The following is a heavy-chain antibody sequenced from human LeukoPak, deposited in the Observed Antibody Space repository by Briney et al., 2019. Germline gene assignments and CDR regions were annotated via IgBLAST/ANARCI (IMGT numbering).Heavy chain of an antibody. CDR1: GGSFSGYY. V-gene: IGHV4-34*01. CDR3: ASSGSGSYYRRHYYYGMDV. J-gene: IGHJ6*04. D-gene: IGHD3-10*01. Sequence: SETLSLTCAVYGGSFSGYYWSWIRQPPGKGLEWIGEINHSGSTNYNPSLKSRVTISVDTSKNQFSLKLSSVTAADTAVYYCASSGSGSYYRRHYYYGMDVWGKGTTVTVSS. CDR2: INHSGST.